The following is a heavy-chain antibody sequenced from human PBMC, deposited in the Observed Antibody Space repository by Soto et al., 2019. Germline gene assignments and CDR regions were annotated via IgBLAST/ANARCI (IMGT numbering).Heavy chain of an antibody. J-gene: IGHJ4*02. CDR3: ATDADTTSAFDH. Sequence: GGSLRLSCAASGLSVRINYMSWVRQAPGKGLEWVSIIYGAGVTSYADSVKGRFTVSRDNSKNTLYLQMSSLRAEDTAVYYCATDADTTSAFDHWGQGTLVTVSS. V-gene: IGHV3-53*01. CDR1: GLSVRINY. CDR2: IYGAGVT.